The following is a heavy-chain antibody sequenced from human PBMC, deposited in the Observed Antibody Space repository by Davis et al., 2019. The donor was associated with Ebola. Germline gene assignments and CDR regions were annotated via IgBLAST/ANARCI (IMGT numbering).Heavy chain of an antibody. CDR3: ARHPRYLLPGY. CDR1: GFTFSSYW. CDR2: INQDGSEK. V-gene: IGHV3-7*01. Sequence: GESLKISCAASGFTFSSYWMSWVRQAPGKGLEWVADINQDGSEKYYVDSVKGRFTISRDNAKNSLYLQMNSLRADDTAVYYCARHPRYLLPGYWGQGTLVTVSS. D-gene: IGHD2-15*01. J-gene: IGHJ4*02.